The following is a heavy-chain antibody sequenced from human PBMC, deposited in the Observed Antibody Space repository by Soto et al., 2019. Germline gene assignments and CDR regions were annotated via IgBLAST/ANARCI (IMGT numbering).Heavy chain of an antibody. CDR2: SSPYNGNA. CDR3: ARTGGDCTQGVCYDY. V-gene: IGHV1-18*01. J-gene: IGHJ4*02. D-gene: IGHD2-8*01. Sequence: GASVKVSCKASGYTFTSYGISWVRQAPGQGLEWMGWSSPYNGNANYAQNLQGRVTMTADTSTSTAYMEVRSLTTDDTAVYYCARTGGDCTQGVCYDYWGQGTLVTVSS. CDR1: GYTFTSYG.